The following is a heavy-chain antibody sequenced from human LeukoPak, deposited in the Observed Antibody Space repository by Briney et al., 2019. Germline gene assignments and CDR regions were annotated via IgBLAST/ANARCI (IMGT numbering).Heavy chain of an antibody. Sequence: GGSLRLSCAASGFTFSSYGMHWVRQAPGEGLEWVAVISYDGSNKYYADSVRGRFTISRDNSKNTLYLQMNSLRAEDTAVYYCATTLDRIVGATHFDYWGQGTLVTVSS. J-gene: IGHJ4*02. CDR2: ISYDGSNK. CDR3: ATTLDRIVGATHFDY. D-gene: IGHD1-26*01. CDR1: GFTFSSYG. V-gene: IGHV3-30*03.